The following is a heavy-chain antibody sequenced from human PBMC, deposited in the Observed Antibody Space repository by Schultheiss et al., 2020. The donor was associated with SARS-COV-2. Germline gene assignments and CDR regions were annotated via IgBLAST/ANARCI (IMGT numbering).Heavy chain of an antibody. D-gene: IGHD6-13*01. CDR1: GFTFSSYA. CDR3: AGEGAAANFDY. CDR2: ISYDGSNK. J-gene: IGHJ4*02. V-gene: IGHV3-30*04. Sequence: GGSLRLSCAASGFTFSSYAMHWVRQAPGKGLEWVAVISYDGSNKYYADSVKGRFTISRDNSKNTLYLQMNSLRAEDTAVYYCAGEGAAANFDYWGQGTLVTVSS.